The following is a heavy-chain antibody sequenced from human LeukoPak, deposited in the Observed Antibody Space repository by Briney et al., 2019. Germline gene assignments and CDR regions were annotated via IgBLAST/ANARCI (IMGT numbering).Heavy chain of an antibody. J-gene: IGHJ5*02. CDR2: ISAYNGNT. V-gene: IGHV1-18*04. CDR1: GYTFTSYG. Sequence: ASVKVSCKASGYTFTSYGISWVRQAPGQGLEWMGWISAYNGNTNYAQKFQGRVTMTTDTSTSTAYMELRSLRSDDTAVHCCAIDTAVAGTHLCDPWGQGALVTVSS. D-gene: IGHD6-19*01. CDR3: AIDTAVAGTHLCDP.